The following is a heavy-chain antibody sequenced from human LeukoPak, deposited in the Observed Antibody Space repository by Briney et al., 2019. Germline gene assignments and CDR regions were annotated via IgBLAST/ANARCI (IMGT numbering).Heavy chain of an antibody. CDR3: ARVLLWFGEPVDYSFDP. V-gene: IGHV1-8*01. CDR1: GYTFTSYD. J-gene: IGHJ5*02. CDR2: MNPNSGNT. Sequence: GASVKVSCKASGYTFTSYDINWVRQATGRGLEWMGWMNPNSGNTGYAQKFQGRVTMTRNTSISTAYMELSSLRSEDTAVYYCARVLLWFGEPVDYSFDPWGQGTLVTVSS. D-gene: IGHD3-10*01.